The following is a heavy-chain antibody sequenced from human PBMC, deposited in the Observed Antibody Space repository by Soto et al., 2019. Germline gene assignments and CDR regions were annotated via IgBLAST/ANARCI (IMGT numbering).Heavy chain of an antibody. CDR2: MNPNSGNT. J-gene: IGHJ4*02. CDR3: ARGANIAVAGMSRWVDY. CDR1: GYTFTSYD. V-gene: IGHV1-8*01. D-gene: IGHD6-19*01. Sequence: ASVKVSCKASGYTFTSYDINWVRQATGQGLEWMGWMNPNSGNTGYAQKFQGRVTMTRNTSISTAYMELSSLRSEDTAVYYCARGANIAVAGMSRWVDYWGQGTLVTVSS.